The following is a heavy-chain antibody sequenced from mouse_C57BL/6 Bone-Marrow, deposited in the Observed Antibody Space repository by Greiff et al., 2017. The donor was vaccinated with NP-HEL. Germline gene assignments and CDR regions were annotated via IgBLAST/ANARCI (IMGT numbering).Heavy chain of an antibody. CDR3: VREADLAY. J-gene: IGHJ3*01. CDR1: GFSFNTYA. Sequence: DVKLVESGGGLVQPKGSLKLSCAASGFSFNTYAMNWVRQAPGKGLEWVARIRSKSNNYATYYADSVKDRFTISRDDSESMLYLQMNNLKTEDTAMYYCVREADLAYWGQGTLVTVSA. CDR2: IRSKSNNYAT. V-gene: IGHV10-1*01.